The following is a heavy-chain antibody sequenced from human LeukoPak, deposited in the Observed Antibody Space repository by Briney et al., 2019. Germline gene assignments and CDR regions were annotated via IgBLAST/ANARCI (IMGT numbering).Heavy chain of an antibody. CDR3: ASSYDILTGYHY. J-gene: IGHJ4*02. Sequence: GGSLRLSCAASGYTFSSYEMNWVRQAPGKGLEWVSYISSSGSTIYYADSVKGRFTISRDNAKNSLYLQMNSLRAEDTAVYYCASSYDILTGYHYWGQGTLVTVSS. CDR1: GYTFSSYE. D-gene: IGHD3-9*01. V-gene: IGHV3-48*03. CDR2: ISSSGSTI.